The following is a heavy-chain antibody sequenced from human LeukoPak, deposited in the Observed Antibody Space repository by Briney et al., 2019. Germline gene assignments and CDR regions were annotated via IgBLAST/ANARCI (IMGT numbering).Heavy chain of an antibody. D-gene: IGHD3-9*01. J-gene: IGHJ3*02. CDR2: INPDSGDT. CDR3: ARQEKYYDILTGYLQDAFDI. V-gene: IGHV1-2*02. Sequence: ASVKVSCKASGYTFTGYYMHWVRQAPGQGLEWMGWINPDSGDTKYAQKFQGRVTMTRDTSISTAYMEMSRLRSDDTAVYYCARQEKYYDILTGYLQDAFDIWGQGTMVTVSS. CDR1: GYTFTGYY.